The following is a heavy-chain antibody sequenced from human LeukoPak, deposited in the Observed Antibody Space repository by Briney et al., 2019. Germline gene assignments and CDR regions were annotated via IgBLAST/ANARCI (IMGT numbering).Heavy chain of an antibody. J-gene: IGHJ4*02. V-gene: IGHV3-23*01. Sequence: GGSLRLSCAASGFTFDDYAMHWVRQAPGKGLEWVSAISGSGGSTYYAGSVKGRFTISRDNSKNTLYLQMNSLRAEDTAVYYCAKNKYYYDSSGYYDYWGQGTLVTVSS. D-gene: IGHD3-22*01. CDR3: AKNKYYYDSSGYYDY. CDR2: ISGSGGST. CDR1: GFTFDDYA.